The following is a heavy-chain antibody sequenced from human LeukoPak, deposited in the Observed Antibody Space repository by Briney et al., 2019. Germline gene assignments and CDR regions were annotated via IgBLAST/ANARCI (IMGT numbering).Heavy chain of an antibody. CDR1: GFPLSSYS. J-gene: IGHJ4*02. D-gene: IGHD2-15*01. CDR2: ISSSGSAI. V-gene: IGHV3-48*01. CDR3: VRVKGSYFDY. Sequence: GGSLRLSCAASGFPLSSYSINWVRQAPGKGLEWVTYISSSGSAIYYVDSVKGRFAVSRDNAKKSLFLQMHSPRAEDTAVYYCVRVKGSYFDYWGQGALVTVSS.